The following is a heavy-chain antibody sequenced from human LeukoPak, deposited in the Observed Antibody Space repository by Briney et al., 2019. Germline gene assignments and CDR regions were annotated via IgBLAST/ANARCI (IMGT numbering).Heavy chain of an antibody. CDR2: ISYDGSNK. V-gene: IGHV3-30-3*01. CDR3: ARTSDYYDSSGYPSI. CDR1: GFTFSSYA. Sequence: GGSLRLSCAASGFTFSSYAMHWVRQAPGKGLEWVAVISYDGSNKYYADSVKGRFTISRDNSKNTLYLQMNSLRAEDTAVYYCARTSDYYDSSGYPSIWGQGTLVTVSS. D-gene: IGHD3-22*01. J-gene: IGHJ4*02.